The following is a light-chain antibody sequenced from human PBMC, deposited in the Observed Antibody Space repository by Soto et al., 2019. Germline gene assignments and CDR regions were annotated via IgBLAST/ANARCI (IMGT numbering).Light chain of an antibody. CDR2: EVS. Sequence: EVSQRPSGVPDRFSGSKSGNTASLTVSGLQADDEADYYCSSSAGSNILFGGGTKLTVL. CDR3: SSSAGSNIL. J-gene: IGLJ2*01. V-gene: IGLV2-8*01.